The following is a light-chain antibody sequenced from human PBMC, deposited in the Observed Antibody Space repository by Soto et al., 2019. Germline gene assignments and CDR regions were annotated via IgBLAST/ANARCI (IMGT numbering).Light chain of an antibody. CDR1: QTVSARN. CDR3: QQFSSYPLT. J-gene: IGKJ4*01. V-gene: IGKV3-20*01. Sequence: TLLTQSPGTLSLSPGERATLSCRASQTVSARNLAWYQQKPGQPPRLLVYGASSRATGIPDRFSGSGSGTDFTLTVSRLEPEDFAVYYCQQFSSYPLTFGGGTKVDIK. CDR2: GAS.